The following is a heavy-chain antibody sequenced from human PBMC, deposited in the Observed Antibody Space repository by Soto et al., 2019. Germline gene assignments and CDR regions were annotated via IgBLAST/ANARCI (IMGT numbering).Heavy chain of an antibody. D-gene: IGHD2-2*01. J-gene: IGHJ6*03. Sequence: SETLSLTCTVSGGSISSYYWSWIRQPPGKGLEWIGYIYYSGSTNYNPSLKSRVTISVDTSKNQFSLKLSSVTAADTAVFYCATQKPALKYFSSTSCYPYYYYYMDVWGKGTTVTVSS. V-gene: IGHV4-59*01. CDR3: ATQKPALKYFSSTSCYPYYYYYMDV. CDR1: GGSISSYY. CDR2: IYYSGST.